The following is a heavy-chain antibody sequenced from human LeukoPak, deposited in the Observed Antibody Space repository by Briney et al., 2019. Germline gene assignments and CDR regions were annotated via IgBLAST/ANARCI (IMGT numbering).Heavy chain of an antibody. V-gene: IGHV3-74*01. CDR3: STVFDF. CDR1: GITFTNYW. J-gene: IGHJ4*02. CDR2: INNDGSST. D-gene: IGHD5/OR15-5a*01. Sequence: GGSLRLSCAASGITFTNYWMHWVRQAPGKGLEWVSRINNDGSSTSYADSVNGRFTISRDNAKNTLSLQMNSLRAEDSAVYYCSTVFDFWGQGTLVTVSS.